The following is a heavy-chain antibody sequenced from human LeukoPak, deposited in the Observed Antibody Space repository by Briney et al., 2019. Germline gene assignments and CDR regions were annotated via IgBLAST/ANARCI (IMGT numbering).Heavy chain of an antibody. CDR1: GGTFSSYA. CDR2: IIPIFGTA. Sequence: SVKVSCKASGGTFSSYAISWVRQAPGQGLEWMGGIIPIFGTANYAQKFQGRVTITADKSTSTAYMELSSLRSEDTAVYYCARDLSIAVAGTVGAFDIWGRGTMVTVSS. V-gene: IGHV1-69*06. CDR3: ARDLSIAVAGTVGAFDI. J-gene: IGHJ3*02. D-gene: IGHD6-19*01.